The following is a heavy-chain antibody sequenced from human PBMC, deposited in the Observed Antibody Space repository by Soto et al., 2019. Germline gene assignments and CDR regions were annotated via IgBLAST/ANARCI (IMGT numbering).Heavy chain of an antibody. V-gene: IGHV1-46*01. J-gene: IGHJ5*02. Sequence: ASVKVSCKASGYTFTSYYMHWVRQAPGQGLEWMGIINPSGGSTSYAQKFQGRVTMTRDTSTSTVYMELSSLRSEDTAVYYCARDGYDFWGGSHWFDPWGQGTLVTVSS. CDR2: INPSGGST. CDR3: ARDGYDFWGGSHWFDP. CDR1: GYTFTSYY. D-gene: IGHD3-3*01.